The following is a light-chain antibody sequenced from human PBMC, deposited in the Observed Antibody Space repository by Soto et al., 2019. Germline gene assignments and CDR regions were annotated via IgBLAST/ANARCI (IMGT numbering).Light chain of an antibody. CDR2: DVT. Sequence: QSALTQPASVSGSPGQSITISCTGTSSDVGDYKYVSWYQQHPGKAPKLMIYDVTNRPSGVSNRFSGSKSGNTASLTISGLQAEDEADYYCSSYTSSATVVFGSGTKVTVL. V-gene: IGLV2-14*03. CDR3: SSYTSSATVV. J-gene: IGLJ1*01. CDR1: SSDVGDYKY.